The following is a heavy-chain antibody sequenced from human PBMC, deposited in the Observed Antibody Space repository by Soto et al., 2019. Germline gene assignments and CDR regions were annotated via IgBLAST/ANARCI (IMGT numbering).Heavy chain of an antibody. V-gene: IGHV1-18*01. CDR2: ISDYNGNT. CDR3: ARDNGFGESDV. D-gene: IGHD3-10*01. Sequence: QVQLVQSGAEVKKPGASVKVSCKATGYSFTSYGISWVRQAPGQGLEWMGWISDYNGNTNYAQKLQGRVTMTTDTSTSTACMELRSLRSDDTAVYYCARDNGFGESDVWGQGTMVTVSS. CDR1: GYSFTSYG. J-gene: IGHJ6*02.